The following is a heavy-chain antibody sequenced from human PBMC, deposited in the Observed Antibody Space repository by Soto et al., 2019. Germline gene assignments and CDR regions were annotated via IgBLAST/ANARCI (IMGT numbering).Heavy chain of an antibody. J-gene: IGHJ6*03. Sequence: PGGSLRLSCAASGFTFSSYAMSWVRQAPGKGLEWVSAISGSGGSTYYADSVKGRFTISRDNSKNTLYLQMNSLRAEDTAVYYCAKGAGYCSSTSCYVGSHYYYYYMDVWGKGTTVTVSS. D-gene: IGHD2-2*01. CDR3: AKGAGYCSSTSCYVGSHYYYYYMDV. V-gene: IGHV3-23*01. CDR2: ISGSGGST. CDR1: GFTFSSYA.